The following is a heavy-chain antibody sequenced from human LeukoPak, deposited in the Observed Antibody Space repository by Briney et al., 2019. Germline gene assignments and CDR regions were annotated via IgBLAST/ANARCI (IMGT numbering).Heavy chain of an antibody. Sequence: GGSLRLSCAASGVTVGSSYMGWGRQSPGEGLEWVSAISGRTGATYYADSEKGRFTISRDNSKSTLYLQMDSLRAEDTAVYYCAKCGNSGCHLIDYWGQGTLVTVSS. J-gene: IGHJ4*02. CDR2: ISGRTGAT. D-gene: IGHD5-12*01. CDR1: GVTVGSSY. V-gene: IGHV3-23*01. CDR3: AKCGNSGCHLIDY.